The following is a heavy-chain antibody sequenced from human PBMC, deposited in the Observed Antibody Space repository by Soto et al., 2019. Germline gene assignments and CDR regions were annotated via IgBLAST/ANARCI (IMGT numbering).Heavy chain of an antibody. J-gene: IGHJ4*02. CDR3: ARDWAYFDY. V-gene: IGHV3-7*05. D-gene: IGHD7-27*01. CDR1: GFTFDTYW. Sequence: PGGSLRLSCAASGFTFDTYWMTWVLQAPGKGLEWVANIKQDGSEKYYVDSVKGRFTISRDNAKNSLYLQMNSLRAADTAVYYCARDWAYFDYWGQGTLVTVSS. CDR2: IKQDGSEK.